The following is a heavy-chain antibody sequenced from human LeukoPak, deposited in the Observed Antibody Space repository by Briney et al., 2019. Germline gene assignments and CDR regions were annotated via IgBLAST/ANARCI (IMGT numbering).Heavy chain of an antibody. V-gene: IGHV4-59*01. CDR3: ARGRRSSGRHDAFDI. J-gene: IGHJ3*02. Sequence: SETLSLTCTVFGGSISNYYWSWIRQPPGKGLEWIAYIYYSGNTNYNPPLKRRVTMSVDTSKNHFSLKLSSMTTADTAVYYCARGRRSSGRHDAFDIWGQGTMVTVSS. CDR1: GGSISNYY. D-gene: IGHD2-15*01. CDR2: IYYSGNT.